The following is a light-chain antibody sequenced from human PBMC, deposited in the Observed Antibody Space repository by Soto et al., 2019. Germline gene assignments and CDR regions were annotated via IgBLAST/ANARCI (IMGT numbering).Light chain of an antibody. CDR1: QNLSRN. V-gene: IGKV3-15*01. J-gene: IGKJ2*01. CDR3: QHYENWPHT. Sequence: EVVMTQSPATLSVSPGERATLSCRASQNLSRNLAWYQQQPGQAPGLLIYGASTRATGIPARFSGSGSGTDFTLPISSLQSEDFAVYYCQHYENWPHTFGQGTKLEL. CDR2: GAS.